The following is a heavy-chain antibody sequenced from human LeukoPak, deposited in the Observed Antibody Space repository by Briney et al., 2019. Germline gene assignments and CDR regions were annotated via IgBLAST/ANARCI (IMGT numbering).Heavy chain of an antibody. V-gene: IGHV4-31*03. Sequence: PSETLSLTCTVSGGSISISGYYWSWIRQHPEKGLEWIGYIYYSGSTYYNPSLKSRVTISVDTSKNQFSLKLSSVTAADTAVYYCARDYYGSGSYSGYFDYWGQGTLVTVSS. J-gene: IGHJ4*02. CDR3: ARDYYGSGSYSGYFDY. CDR1: GGSISISGYY. CDR2: IYYSGST. D-gene: IGHD3-10*01.